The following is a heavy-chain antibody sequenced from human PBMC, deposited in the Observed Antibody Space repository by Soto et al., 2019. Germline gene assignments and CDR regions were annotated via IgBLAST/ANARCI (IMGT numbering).Heavy chain of an antibody. CDR3: VIGLTMFRGVS. V-gene: IGHV4-34*01. Sequence: PSEPLSLTCSVSGGSVDSNGYCWTWLRQPPGKGLEWIGEINHSGSTNYNPSLKSRVTISVDTSKNQFSLKLSSVTAADTAVYYCVIGLTMFRGVSWGQGTLVTVSS. J-gene: IGHJ5*02. CDR2: INHSGST. CDR1: GGSVDSNGYC. D-gene: IGHD3-10*01.